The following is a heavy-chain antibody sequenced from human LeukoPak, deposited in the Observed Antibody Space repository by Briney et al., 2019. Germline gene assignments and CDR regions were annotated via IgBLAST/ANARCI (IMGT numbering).Heavy chain of an antibody. CDR2: IRYDGSNK. J-gene: IGHJ4*02. Sequence: GGSLRLSCAASGFTFSSYGMHWVRQAPGKGLEWVAFIRYDGSNKYHADSVKGRFTISRDNSKNTLYLQMNSLRDDDTAVYYCVREARESGGFDYWGQGALVTVSS. V-gene: IGHV3-30*02. D-gene: IGHD5-24*01. CDR3: VREARESGGFDY. CDR1: GFTFSSYG.